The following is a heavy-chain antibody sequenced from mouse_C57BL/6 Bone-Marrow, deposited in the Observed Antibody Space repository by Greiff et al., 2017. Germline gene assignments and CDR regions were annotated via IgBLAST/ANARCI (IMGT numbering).Heavy chain of an antibody. V-gene: IGHV14-4*01. CDR3: TTWDGGFAY. Sequence: VQLQQSGAELVRPGASVKLSCTASGFNIKDDYMHWVKQRPEQGLEWIGWIDPENGDTEYAPKFQGKATITADTSANTAYLQLSSLTSEDTAVYYCTTWDGGFAYWGQGTLVTVSA. J-gene: IGHJ3*01. CDR1: GFNIKDDY. CDR2: IDPENGDT. D-gene: IGHD2-3*01.